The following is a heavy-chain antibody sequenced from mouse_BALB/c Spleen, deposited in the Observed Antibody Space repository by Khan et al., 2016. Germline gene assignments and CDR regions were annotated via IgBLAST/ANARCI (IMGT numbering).Heavy chain of an antibody. CDR1: GFDFSRYW. CDR2: INPDSSTI. J-gene: IGHJ2*01. D-gene: IGHD1-2*01. V-gene: IGHV4-1*02. CDR3: ERRQYYGYMNY. Sequence: EVELVESGGGLVQPGGSLKLSCAASGFDFSRYWMSWVRQAPGKGLEWIGEINPDSSTINYTPSLKDKFIISRDNAKNTLYLHMSKVRSEDTALYFCERRQYYGYMNYWGQGTTLTVSS.